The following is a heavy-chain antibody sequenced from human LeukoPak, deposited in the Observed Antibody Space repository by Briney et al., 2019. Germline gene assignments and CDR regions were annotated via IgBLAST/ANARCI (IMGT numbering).Heavy chain of an antibody. CDR1: GESHSRFY. CDR2: IYYSGST. CDR3: ARQNAAAGYNWFDP. V-gene: IGHV4-39*01. D-gene: IGHD6-13*01. J-gene: IGHJ5*02. Sequence: SETLSLTCAVSGESHSRFYWSWIRQSPGKGLEWIGSIYYSGSTYYNPSLKSRVTISVDTSKNQFSLKLSSVTAADTAVYYCARQNAAAGYNWFDPWGQGTLVTVSS.